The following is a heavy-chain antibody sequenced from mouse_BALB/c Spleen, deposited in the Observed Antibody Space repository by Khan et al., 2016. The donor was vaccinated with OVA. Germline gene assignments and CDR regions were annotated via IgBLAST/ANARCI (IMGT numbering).Heavy chain of an antibody. V-gene: IGHV9-4*02. CDR1: GYTFTTAG. Sequence: QIQLVQSGPELKKPGETVRISCKASGYTFTTAGIQWVQKMPGKGLKWIGWINTHSGVPKYAEDFKGRFAFSLEISVSTAYLQITNLKNEDTATYFCAIGEAAYYRNDGGAMEYWGQGTSVTVSS. J-gene: IGHJ4*01. CDR2: INTHSGVP. CDR3: AIGEAAYYRNDGGAMEY. D-gene: IGHD2-14*01.